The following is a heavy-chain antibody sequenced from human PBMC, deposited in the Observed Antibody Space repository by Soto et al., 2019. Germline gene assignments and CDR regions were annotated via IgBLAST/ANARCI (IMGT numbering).Heavy chain of an antibody. Sequence: QVQLVQSGAEVKKPGASVKVSCKASGYSFTSFYMHWVRQAPGQGLEWMGIINPSGGSTSYAQKFQGRVTTTRDTSTSTVYMELSSLRSEDTAVYYCTRVSGYENAFDIWGQGTMVTVSS. J-gene: IGHJ3*02. CDR2: INPSGGST. CDR3: TRVSGYENAFDI. V-gene: IGHV1-46*03. D-gene: IGHD5-18*01. CDR1: GYSFTSFY.